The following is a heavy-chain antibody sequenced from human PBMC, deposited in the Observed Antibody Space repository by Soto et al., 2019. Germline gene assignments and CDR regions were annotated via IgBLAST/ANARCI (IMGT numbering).Heavy chain of an antibody. CDR1: GGSVSSGSYY. Sequence: QVQLQESGPGLVKPSETLSLTCTVSGGSVSSGSYYWSWIRQPPGKGLEWIGYIYYSGSTNYNPSLKSRGTISVDTSKNQFSLKLSSVTAADTAVYYCARGLQWELLGWGQGTLVTVSS. CDR3: ARGLQWELLG. V-gene: IGHV4-61*01. D-gene: IGHD1-26*01. CDR2: IYYSGST. J-gene: IGHJ4*02.